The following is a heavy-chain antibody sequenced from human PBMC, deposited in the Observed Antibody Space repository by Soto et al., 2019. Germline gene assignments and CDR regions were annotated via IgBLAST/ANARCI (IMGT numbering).Heavy chain of an antibody. J-gene: IGHJ4*02. D-gene: IGHD2-15*01. V-gene: IGHV3-15*01. CDR2: IKSKTDGETT. Sequence: GSMELACAASGVTVRNAWVDWVRQAPGKGLEWVGRIKSKTDGETTDFAAPVKGRFTISRDDSKNTLYLQMNSLKTEDTAVYYCATVSRCSGITCTQAIDYWGQGTLVTVSS. CDR1: GVTVRNAW. CDR3: ATVSRCSGITCTQAIDY.